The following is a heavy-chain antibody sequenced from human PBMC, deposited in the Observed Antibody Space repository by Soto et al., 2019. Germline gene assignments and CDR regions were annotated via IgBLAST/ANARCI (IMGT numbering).Heavy chain of an antibody. CDR1: GGSISSGGYY. D-gene: IGHD3-3*01. V-gene: IGHV4-31*03. Sequence: QVQLQESGPGLVKPSQTLSLTCTVSGGSISSGGYYWSWIRQHPGKGLEWIGYIYYSGSTYYNPSLESRVTISVDTSKNQFSLKLSSVTAADTAVYYCARTPLAYYDFWSGYYTGHFDYWGQGTLVTVSS. CDR3: ARTPLAYYDFWSGYYTGHFDY. CDR2: IYYSGST. J-gene: IGHJ4*02.